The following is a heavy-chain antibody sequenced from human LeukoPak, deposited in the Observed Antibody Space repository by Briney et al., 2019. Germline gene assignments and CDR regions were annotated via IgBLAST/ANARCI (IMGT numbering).Heavy chain of an antibody. D-gene: IGHD2-21*02. J-gene: IGHJ4*02. CDR1: GGSISSYY. CDR2: IHYSGST. V-gene: IGHV4-59*12. CDR3: ATYRGGDWRIDY. Sequence: SETLSLTCTVSGGSISSYYWSWIRQPPEKGLEWIGYIHYSGSTSYNPSLKSRVTISVDTSKNQFSLRLSSVTAADTAVYYCATYRGGDWRIDYWGQGTLVTVSS.